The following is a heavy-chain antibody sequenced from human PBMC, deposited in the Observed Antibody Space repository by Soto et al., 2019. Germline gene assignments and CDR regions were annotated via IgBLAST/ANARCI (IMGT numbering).Heavy chain of an antibody. Sequence: GGSLRLSCAASGFTFDDYAMHWVRQAPGKGLEWVSGISWNSGSIGYVDSVKGRFTISRDNAKNSLYLQMNSLRAEDTALYYCAKDIGGGYYDFWSGYYVDAFDIWGQGTMVTVSS. CDR3: AKDIGGGYYDFWSGYYVDAFDI. CDR2: ISWNSGSI. D-gene: IGHD3-3*01. J-gene: IGHJ3*02. V-gene: IGHV3-9*01. CDR1: GFTFDDYA.